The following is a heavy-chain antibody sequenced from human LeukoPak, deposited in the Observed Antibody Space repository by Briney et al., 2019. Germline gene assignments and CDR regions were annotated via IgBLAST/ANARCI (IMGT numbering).Heavy chain of an antibody. Sequence: GGSLRLSCVVSKFTFSNYWMHWVRQAPGEGLVWVSRINGDGSSTAYADSVKGRFTISRDNAKNSLYLQMNSLRAEDTAVYYCAREADIVLMVYAPFDYWGQGTLVTVSS. CDR1: KFTFSNYW. CDR2: INGDGSST. V-gene: IGHV3-74*01. J-gene: IGHJ4*02. CDR3: AREADIVLMVYAPFDY. D-gene: IGHD2-8*01.